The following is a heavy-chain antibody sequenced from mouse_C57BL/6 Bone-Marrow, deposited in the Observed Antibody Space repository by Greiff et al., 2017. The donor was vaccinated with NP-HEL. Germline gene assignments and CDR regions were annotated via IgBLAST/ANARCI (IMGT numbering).Heavy chain of an antibody. CDR2: IYPSDSET. CDR3: AREGDLLYYAMDY. D-gene: IGHD2-1*01. CDR1: GYTFTSYW. Sequence: QVQLQQPGAELVRPGSSVKLSCKASGYTFTSYWMEWVKQRPGQGLEWIGNIYPSDSETHYNQKFKDKATLAVDKSSSTAYMQLSSLTSEDSAVYYCAREGDLLYYAMDYWGQGTSVTVSS. J-gene: IGHJ4*01. V-gene: IGHV1-61*01.